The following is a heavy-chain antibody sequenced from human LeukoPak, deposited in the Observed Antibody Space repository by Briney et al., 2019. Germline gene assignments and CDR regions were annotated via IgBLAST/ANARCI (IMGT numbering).Heavy chain of an antibody. CDR1: GFTFSNAW. V-gene: IGHV3-15*01. Sequence: PGGSLRLSCVASGFTFSNAWMSWVRQAPGKGLEWVGRIKSKTNGGTTDYAAPVKGQFTISRDNSKNTLYLQMNSLRAEDTAVYYCATGAGYSYGHAFFDYWGQGTLVTVSS. CDR3: ATGAGYSYGHAFFDY. D-gene: IGHD5-18*01. CDR2: IKSKTNGGTT. J-gene: IGHJ4*02.